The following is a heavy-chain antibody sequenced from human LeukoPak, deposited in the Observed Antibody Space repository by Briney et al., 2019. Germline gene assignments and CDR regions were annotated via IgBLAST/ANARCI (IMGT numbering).Heavy chain of an antibody. CDR3: ARDQSGSSGYYLYYFDY. Sequence: ASVKVSCKASGYTFTGYYMHWVRQAPGQGLEWMGIINPSGGSTSYAQKFQGRVTMTRDTSTSTVYMELSSLRSEDTAVYYCARDQSGSSGYYLYYFDYWGQGTLVTVSS. CDR1: GYTFTGYY. J-gene: IGHJ4*02. CDR2: INPSGGST. V-gene: IGHV1-46*01. D-gene: IGHD3-22*01.